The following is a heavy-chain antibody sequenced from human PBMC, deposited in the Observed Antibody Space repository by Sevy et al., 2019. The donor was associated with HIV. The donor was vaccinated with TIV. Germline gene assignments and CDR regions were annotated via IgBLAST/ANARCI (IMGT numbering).Heavy chain of an antibody. V-gene: IGHV4-4*02. D-gene: IGHD3-10*01. CDR2: ISHNGSA. J-gene: IGHJ5*02. Sequence: SETLSLTCAVSGDSINSNNWWNWVRQPPGKGLEWIGGISHNGSATYNPSLKSRVTISVDKSKNQFSLKLSSVTAADTAVYYCARVLRGLLYFGELLIDGKNWFDPWGQGTLVTVSS. CDR1: GDSINSNNW. CDR3: ARVLRGLLYFGELLIDGKNWFDP.